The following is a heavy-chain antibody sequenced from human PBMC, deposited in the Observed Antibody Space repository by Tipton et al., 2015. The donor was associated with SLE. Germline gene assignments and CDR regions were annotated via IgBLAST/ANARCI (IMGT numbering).Heavy chain of an antibody. CDR3: AKLRFVVVPAAHDAFDI. J-gene: IGHJ3*02. V-gene: IGHV3-53*01. CDR1: GFTVSRNY. D-gene: IGHD2-2*01. Sequence: SLRLSCAAPGFTVSRNYINWVRQAPGKGLEWVSVIYGGGSTYYADSVKGRFTISRDDSKNTLYLQMNSLRAEDTAVYYCAKLRFVVVPAAHDAFDIWGQGTMVTVSS. CDR2: IYGGGST.